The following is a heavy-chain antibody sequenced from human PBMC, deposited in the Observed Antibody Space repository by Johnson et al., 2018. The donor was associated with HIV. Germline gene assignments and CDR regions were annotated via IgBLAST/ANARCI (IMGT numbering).Heavy chain of an antibody. D-gene: IGHD3-10*01. CDR3: ARGPVMVRGVTDAFDI. Sequence: VQLVESGGGLVQPGGSLRLSCAASGFTFSSYWMHWVRQAPGTGLECVSGIYSGGSTYYAASVTGRFTISRDNSKNTLYLQMNSLSAEDTAVYYCARGPVMVRGVTDAFDIWGQGTVVTVS. J-gene: IGHJ3*02. CDR2: IYSGGST. CDR1: GFTFSSYW. V-gene: IGHV3-66*01.